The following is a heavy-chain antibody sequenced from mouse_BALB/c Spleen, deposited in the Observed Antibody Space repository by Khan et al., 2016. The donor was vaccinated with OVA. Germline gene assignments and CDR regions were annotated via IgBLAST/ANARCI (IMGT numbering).Heavy chain of an antibody. V-gene: IGHV14-3*02. CDR2: IDPANGNT. Sequence: VQLQQSGAELVKPGASVKLSCTVSGFNIKDTYMHWVKQRPEQGLEWIGRIDPANGNTKYDPKFQDKATITVDTSSNAAYLQLSSLTSDDTAVYYCARGGWSYAMDYWGQGTSVTVSS. J-gene: IGHJ4*01. CDR1: GFNIKDTY. CDR3: ARGGWSYAMDY. D-gene: IGHD1-1*02.